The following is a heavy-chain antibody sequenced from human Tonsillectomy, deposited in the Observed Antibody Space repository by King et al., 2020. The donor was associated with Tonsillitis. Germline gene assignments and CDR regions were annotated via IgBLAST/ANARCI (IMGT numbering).Heavy chain of an antibody. V-gene: IGHV3-23*03. CDR2: IYSGGGST. CDR3: ANDVVVRGFYFDY. D-gene: IGHD3-10*01. J-gene: IGHJ4*02. CDR1: GFTFSSYA. Sequence: VQLVESGGGLVQPGGSLRLSCAASGFTFSSYAMSWVRQAPGKGLEWVSVIYSGGGSTYYADSVKGRFTISRDNSKNTLYLQMNSLRAEDTAVYYCANDVVVRGFYFDYWGQGTLVTVSS.